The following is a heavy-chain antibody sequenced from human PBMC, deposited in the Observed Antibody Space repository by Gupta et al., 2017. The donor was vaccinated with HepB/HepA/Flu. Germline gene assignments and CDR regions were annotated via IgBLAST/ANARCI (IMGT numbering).Heavy chain of an antibody. Sequence: EVQLVESGGGLVQPGGSLRLSCPSSGFTFSYYYMHWVRQVPGKGLVWVSRINTDGGSTSYADSVKGRFAISRDNAKDTLYLEMNSLRAEDTAVYYCARGAVPGAYAWFDPWGQGILVTVSS. J-gene: IGHJ5*02. CDR2: INTDGGST. D-gene: IGHD6-19*01. CDR3: ARGAVPGAYAWFDP. CDR1: GFTFSYYY. V-gene: IGHV3-74*01.